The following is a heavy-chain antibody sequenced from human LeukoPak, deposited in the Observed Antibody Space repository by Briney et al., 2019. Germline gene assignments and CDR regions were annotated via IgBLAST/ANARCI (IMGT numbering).Heavy chain of an antibody. CDR2: IYYSGST. V-gene: IGHV4-59*08. Sequence: SETLSLTCAVYGGSFSGYYWSWIRQPPGKGLEWIGYIYYSGSTNYNPSLKSRVTISVDTSKNQFSLKLSSVTAADTAVYYCARRSWSYWYFDLWGRGTLVTVSS. J-gene: IGHJ2*01. CDR1: GGSFSGYY. CDR3: ARRSWSYWYFDL. D-gene: IGHD6-13*01.